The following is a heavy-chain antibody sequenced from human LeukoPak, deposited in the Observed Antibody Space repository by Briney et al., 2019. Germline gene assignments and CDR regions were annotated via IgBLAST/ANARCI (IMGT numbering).Heavy chain of an antibody. D-gene: IGHD3-22*01. CDR1: GFTFSSCS. Sequence: GGSLRLSCAASGFTFSSCSVNWVRQAPGKGLEWVSHISGSSSSIKYADSVKGRFTISRDNAKNSLYLQMNSLRAEDTAVYYCARDYDRSGYYIDLDYWGQGTLVTVSS. CDR2: ISGSSSSI. CDR3: ARDYDRSGYYIDLDY. V-gene: IGHV3-48*04. J-gene: IGHJ4*02.